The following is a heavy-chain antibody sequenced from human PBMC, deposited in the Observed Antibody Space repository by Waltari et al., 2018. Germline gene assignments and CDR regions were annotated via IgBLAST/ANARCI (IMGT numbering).Heavy chain of an antibody. CDR2: RREKINSYPT. CDR3: ARGFCSGGTCYSGRG. V-gene: IGHV3-72*01. CDR1: EFIFSDHY. Sequence: EVQLVESGGGPAQPGGSLRLSCVASEFIFSDHYLDWVRQAPRKGMEWVGRRREKINSYPTEYAASVKGRFTISRDDSKSSLYLQMNNLETEDTATYYCARGFCSGGTCYSGRGWGQGTLVTVSS. J-gene: IGHJ4*02. D-gene: IGHD2-15*01.